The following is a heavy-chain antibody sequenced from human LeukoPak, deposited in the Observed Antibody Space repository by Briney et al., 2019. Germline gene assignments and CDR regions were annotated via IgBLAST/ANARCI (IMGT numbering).Heavy chain of an antibody. CDR1: GFTFNAYA. D-gene: IGHD1-26*01. Sequence: GGSLRLSCAASGFTFNAYAMNWVRQAPGKGLEWVSIISGSGATTYYADSVRGRFTISRDNSKNTLYLQMNSLRAEDTAVYYCAKDRVGGPQGLGYYYYGMDVWGQGTTATVSS. V-gene: IGHV3-23*01. CDR3: AKDRVGGPQGLGYYYYGMDV. CDR2: ISGSGATT. J-gene: IGHJ6*02.